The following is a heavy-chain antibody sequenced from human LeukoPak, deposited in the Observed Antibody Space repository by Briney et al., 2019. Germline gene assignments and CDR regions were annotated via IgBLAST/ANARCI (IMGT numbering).Heavy chain of an antibody. D-gene: IGHD3-22*01. V-gene: IGHV3-13*01. CDR3: VREAPGYYYTYFDY. J-gene: IGHJ4*02. Sequence: GGSLRLSCTASGFTLGSHDMHWVRQTTGEGLEWVAAISSGFHTFYAASVKGRFTVSRDDAKNSLYLQMNSLRAGDTALYYCVREAPGYYYTYFDYWGQGTLATVSS. CDR1: GFTLGSHD. CDR2: ISSGFHT.